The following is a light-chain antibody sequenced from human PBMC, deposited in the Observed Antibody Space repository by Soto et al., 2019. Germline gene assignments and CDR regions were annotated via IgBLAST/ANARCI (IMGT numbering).Light chain of an antibody. Sequence: DIQMTQSPSTLSASVGDRVTITCRASQSISSWLAWYQQKPGKAPNLLIYDASTLKSGVPLRFSGSGSGTEFTLTISSLQPDDFATYYCQQYNSYLLTFGGGTKVEIK. CDR2: DAS. J-gene: IGKJ4*01. CDR3: QQYNSYLLT. V-gene: IGKV1-5*01. CDR1: QSISSW.